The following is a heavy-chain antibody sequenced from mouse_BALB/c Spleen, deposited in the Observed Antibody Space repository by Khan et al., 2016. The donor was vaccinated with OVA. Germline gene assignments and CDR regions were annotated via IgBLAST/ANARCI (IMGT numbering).Heavy chain of an antibody. J-gene: IGHJ2*01. CDR2: ISYSGNT. Sequence: EVQLQEWGPGLVKPSQSLSLTCTVTGYSITSDYAWNWIRQFPGNKLEWMGYISYSGNTKYNPSLKSRISVTRDTSKNQIFLQLNSVTAEDTATYYCARVYGGDFDYWGQGTTLTVSS. CDR1: GYSITSDYA. D-gene: IGHD2-10*02. CDR3: ARVYGGDFDY. V-gene: IGHV3-2*02.